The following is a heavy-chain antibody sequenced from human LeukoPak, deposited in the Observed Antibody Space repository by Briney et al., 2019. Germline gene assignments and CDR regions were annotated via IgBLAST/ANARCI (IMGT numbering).Heavy chain of an antibody. J-gene: IGHJ4*02. CDR2: IYHSGST. CDR3: ARHEGGTTYDY. D-gene: IGHD1-1*01. V-gene: IGHV4-30-2*01. CDR1: GGSISSGGYY. Sequence: SQTLSLTCTVSGGSISSGGYYWSWIRQPPGKGLEWIGYIYHSGSTYYNPSLKSRVTISVDRSKNQFSLKLSSVTAADTAVYYCARHEGGTTYDYWGQGTLVTVSS.